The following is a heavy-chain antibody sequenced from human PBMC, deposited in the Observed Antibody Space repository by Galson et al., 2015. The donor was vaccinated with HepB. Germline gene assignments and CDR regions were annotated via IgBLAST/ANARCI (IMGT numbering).Heavy chain of an antibody. Sequence: SLRLSCAASGFFFSGYWMHWVRQVPGKGLVWVSRINSDGTDTTYADSVKGRFTISRDNAKTALYLQMSNLRGEDTAVYHCARGPLYNSGLDVWGQGTTVTVSS. D-gene: IGHD3-22*01. V-gene: IGHV3-74*03. CDR2: INSDGTDT. CDR1: GFFFSGYW. J-gene: IGHJ6*02. CDR3: ARGPLYNSGLDV.